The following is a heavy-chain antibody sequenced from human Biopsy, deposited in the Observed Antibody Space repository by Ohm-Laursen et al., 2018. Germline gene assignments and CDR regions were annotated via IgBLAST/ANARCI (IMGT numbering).Heavy chain of an antibody. Sequence: PTQTLTLTGSFSGFSLSARGMCVCWIRQAPGKALEWLARVDWDDYKDYSASLQTKLPISKDTSNDQVVLTVNNVGPADTATYYCARTPILIVSAGLVYRHRRHLQGMDVWGQGIAVTVS. CDR3: ARTPILIVSAGLVYRHRRHLQGMDV. V-gene: IGHV2-70*11. D-gene: IGHD6-13*01. J-gene: IGHJ6*02. CDR1: GFSLSARGMC. CDR2: VDWDDYK.